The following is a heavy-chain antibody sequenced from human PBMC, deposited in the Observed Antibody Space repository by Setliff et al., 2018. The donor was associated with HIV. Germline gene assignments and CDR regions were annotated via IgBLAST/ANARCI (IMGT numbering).Heavy chain of an antibody. V-gene: IGHV4-39*07. CDR3: ARHRDPPGSSWIFYYYYMDL. CDR1: GGSISGSSYY. J-gene: IGHJ6*03. Sequence: SETLSLTCSVSGGSISGSSYYWGWIRQPPGKGLEWIGSVYHSGSTYYNLSLKSRVTISVDKSKNQFSVKLRSVTAADTAVYYCARHRDPPGSSWIFYYYYMDLWGGGTTVTVSS. D-gene: IGHD6-13*01. CDR2: VYHSGST.